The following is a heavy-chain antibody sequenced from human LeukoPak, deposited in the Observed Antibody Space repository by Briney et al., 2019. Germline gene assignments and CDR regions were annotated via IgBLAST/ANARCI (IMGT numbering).Heavy chain of an antibody. Sequence: GESLKISCKGSGYSFTSYWIGWVRQMPGKGLEWMGIIYPGDSDTGYSPSFQGQVTISADKSISTAYLQWSSLRASDTAMYYCARHTQGSGYYFDYWGQGTLVTVSS. CDR1: GYSFTSYW. V-gene: IGHV5-51*01. D-gene: IGHD3-22*01. J-gene: IGHJ4*02. CDR3: ARHTQGSGYYFDY. CDR2: IYPGDSDT.